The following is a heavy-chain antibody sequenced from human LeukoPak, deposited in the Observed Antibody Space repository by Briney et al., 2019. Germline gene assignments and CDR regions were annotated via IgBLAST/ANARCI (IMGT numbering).Heavy chain of an antibody. CDR2: IRYDGSNK. CDR1: RFTFSNFA. V-gene: IGHV3-30*02. CDR3: ASSYDFRSGGPRDY. J-gene: IGHJ4*02. Sequence: PGGSLRLSCAASRFTFSNFAMSWVRQAPGKGLEWVAFIRYDGSNKYYADSVKGRFTISRDNSKNTLYLQMNSLKAEDTAVYYCASSYDFRSGGPRDYWGQGTLVTVSS. D-gene: IGHD3-3*01.